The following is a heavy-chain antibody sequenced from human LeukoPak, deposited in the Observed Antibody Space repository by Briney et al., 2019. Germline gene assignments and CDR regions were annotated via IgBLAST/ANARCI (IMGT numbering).Heavy chain of an antibody. CDR1: GGSISSGSYY. V-gene: IGHV4-61*02. Sequence: PSETLSLTCTVSGGSISSGSYYWSWIRQPAGKGLEWIGRIYTSGSTNYNPSLKSRVTISVDTSKNQFSLKLSSVTAADTAVYYCASSPMITGTADGRDYWGQGTLVTVSS. D-gene: IGHD1-20*01. CDR3: ASSPMITGTADGRDY. J-gene: IGHJ4*02. CDR2: IYTSGST.